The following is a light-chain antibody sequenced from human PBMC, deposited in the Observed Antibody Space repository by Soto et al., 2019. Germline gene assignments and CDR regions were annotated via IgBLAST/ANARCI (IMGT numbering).Light chain of an antibody. CDR2: KAS. Sequence: DIQMPPSPSTLSGSVGDRVTITGRASQTISSWLAWYQQTPGKAPKLLIYKASTLKSGVPSRFSGSGSGTEFTLAISSLQPDDFATYYCQHYNSYSEAFGQGTKVEI. CDR1: QTISSW. V-gene: IGKV1-5*03. CDR3: QHYNSYSEA. J-gene: IGKJ1*01.